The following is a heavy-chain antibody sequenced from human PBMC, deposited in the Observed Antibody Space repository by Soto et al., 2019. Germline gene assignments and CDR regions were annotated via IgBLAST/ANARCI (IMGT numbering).Heavy chain of an antibody. D-gene: IGHD6-13*01. CDR2: IYWDDDK. J-gene: IGHJ4*02. V-gene: IGHV2-5*02. Sequence: SGPTLVNPTQTLTLTCTFSGFSLSTSGVGVGWIRQPPGKALEWLALIYWDDDKRYRSSLRNRLTITKDTSKNQVVLTMTNMDPVDTATYYCAHRPSITAAGRNFDSWGQGTLVTVS. CDR3: AHRPSITAAGRNFDS. CDR1: GFSLSTSGVG.